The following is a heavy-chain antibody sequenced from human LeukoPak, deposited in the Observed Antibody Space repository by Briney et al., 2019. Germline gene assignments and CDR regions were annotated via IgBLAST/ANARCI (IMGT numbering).Heavy chain of an antibody. Sequence: ASVKISCKASGYTFTDYYMHWVQQAPGKGLEWMGRVDPEDGETIYAEKFQGRVTITADTSTDTAYMELSSLRSEDTAVYYCATVPLYCSSTSCRRSFDYWGQGTLVTVSS. CDR2: VDPEDGET. CDR1: GYTFTDYY. J-gene: IGHJ4*02. V-gene: IGHV1-69-2*01. CDR3: ATVPLYCSSTSCRRSFDY. D-gene: IGHD2-2*01.